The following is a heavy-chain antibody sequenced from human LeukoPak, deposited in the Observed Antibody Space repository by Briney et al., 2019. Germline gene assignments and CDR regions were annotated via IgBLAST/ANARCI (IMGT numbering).Heavy chain of an antibody. D-gene: IGHD6-13*01. CDR2: INHSGST. J-gene: IGHJ5*02. CDR3: ARAPVNPIAAAGTGGRNWFDP. CDR1: GGSFSGYY. Sequence: SETLSLTCAVCGGSFSGYYWSWIRQPPGKGLEWIGEINHSGSTNYNPSLKSRVTISVDTSKNQFSLKLSSVTAADTAVYYCARAPVNPIAAAGTGGRNWFDPWGQGTLVTVSS. V-gene: IGHV4-34*01.